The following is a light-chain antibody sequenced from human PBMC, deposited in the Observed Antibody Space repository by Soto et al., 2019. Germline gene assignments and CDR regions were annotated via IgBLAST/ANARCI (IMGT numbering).Light chain of an antibody. V-gene: IGKV3-11*01. CDR1: QSINRY. J-gene: IGKJ1*01. Sequence: ETVLTQSPATLSLSPGERATLSCRASQSINRYLAWYQQKPGQAPRLLIYEASNRDPGTPARFSGSGSGTDFTLTIGSLEPEDSAVYYCQQRNSWPWTFGRGTKVEIK. CDR2: EAS. CDR3: QQRNSWPWT.